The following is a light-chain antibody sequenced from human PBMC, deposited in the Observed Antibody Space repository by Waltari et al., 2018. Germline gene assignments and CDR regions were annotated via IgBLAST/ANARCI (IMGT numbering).Light chain of an antibody. CDR3: QQYNRWPPIT. CDR2: DAP. CDR1: QSVTSH. J-gene: IGKJ5*01. V-gene: IGKV3-15*01. Sequence: EIVMTQSPATLSVSPGETATLSCRPSQSVTSHVARYQTKPGQAPGLLTYDAPARATSVPAKFRGSGSGTEVTLTISSLQSEDFAVYYCQQYNRWPPITFGHGTRLEIK.